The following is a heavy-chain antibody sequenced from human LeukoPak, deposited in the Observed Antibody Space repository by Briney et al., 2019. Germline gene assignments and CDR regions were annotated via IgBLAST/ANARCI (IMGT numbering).Heavy chain of an antibody. CDR3: ARDPEGYSYGEGDY. V-gene: IGHV3-21*01. CDR1: GFTFSSYS. Sequence: GGSLRLSCAASGFTFSSYSMNWVRQAPGKRLEWVSSISSSSSYIYYADSVKGRFTISRDNAKNSLYLQMNSLRAEDTAVYYCARDPEGYSYGEGDYWGQGTLVTVSS. J-gene: IGHJ4*02. CDR2: ISSSSSYI. D-gene: IGHD5-18*01.